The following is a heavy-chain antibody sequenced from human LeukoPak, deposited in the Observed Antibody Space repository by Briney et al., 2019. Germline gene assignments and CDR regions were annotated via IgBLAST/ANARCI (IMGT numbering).Heavy chain of an antibody. V-gene: IGHV3-33*08. CDR1: GFTFSSYG. J-gene: IGHJ4*02. Sequence: GGSLRLSCAASGFTFSSYGMHWVRQAPGKGLEWVALIWYDGSNKYYADSARGRFTISRDNSRNTLYLQMNSLRAEDTALYYCARDRGYNYAHPLDYWGQGTLVTVSS. CDR2: IWYDGSNK. CDR3: ARDRGYNYAHPLDY. D-gene: IGHD5-18*01.